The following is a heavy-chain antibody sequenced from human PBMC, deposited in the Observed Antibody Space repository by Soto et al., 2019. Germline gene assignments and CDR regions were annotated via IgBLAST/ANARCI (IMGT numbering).Heavy chain of an antibody. CDR3: ARDTMIVVYYYYYYYGMDV. Sequence: LRLSCAASGFTFSSYWMHWVRQAPGKGLVWVSRINSDGSSTSYADSVKGRFTISRDNAKNTLYLQMNSLRAEDTAVYYCARDTMIVVYYYYYYYGMDVWGQGTTVTVSS. CDR1: GFTFSSYW. D-gene: IGHD3-22*01. V-gene: IGHV3-74*01. J-gene: IGHJ6*02. CDR2: INSDGSST.